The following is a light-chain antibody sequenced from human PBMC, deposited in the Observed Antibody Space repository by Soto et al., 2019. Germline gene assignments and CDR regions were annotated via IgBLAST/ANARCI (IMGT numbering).Light chain of an antibody. V-gene: IGLV2-23*02. J-gene: IGLJ2*01. CDR2: EVT. CDR1: SSDVGSYDL. CDR3: CSFVGRDTFAV. Sequence: QSALTQPASVSGSPGQSITLSCTGTSSDVGSYDLVSWYQHHPGKAPKLMIYEVTKRPSGISNRFSGSKSGITASLTISGLQAEDEADYYCCSFVGRDTFAVLGGGTKLTVL.